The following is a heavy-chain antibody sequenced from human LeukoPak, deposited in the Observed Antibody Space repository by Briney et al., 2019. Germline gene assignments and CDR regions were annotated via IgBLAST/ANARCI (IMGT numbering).Heavy chain of an antibody. Sequence: SQTLSLTCAISGDSVSSNDSAWNWMRQSPSRGLEWLGSTFYRSKWYNDYAVSVRSRITINPDTSKNQFSLQLDSVTPEDTAMYYCAREGTMVRGVMNHFDFWGQGTLVTVSS. CDR1: GDSVSSNDSA. J-gene: IGHJ4*02. CDR3: AREGTMVRGVMNHFDF. CDR2: TFYRSKWYN. D-gene: IGHD3-10*01. V-gene: IGHV6-1*01.